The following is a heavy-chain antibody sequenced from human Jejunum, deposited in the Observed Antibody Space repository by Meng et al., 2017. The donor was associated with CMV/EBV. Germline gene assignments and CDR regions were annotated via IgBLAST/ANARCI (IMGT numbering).Heavy chain of an antibody. Sequence: LTGAVSGNSIISAGCYARWNRLPPGKSLRCSRHIYYSASTHYDPSITSRLNISVDTSKNQFSLKLTSVTAADTAVYYCARYFGGYFDCWGQGTLVTVSS. D-gene: IGHD3-10*01. V-gene: IGHV4-30-2*05. CDR3: ARYFGGYFDC. CDR2: IYYSAST. CDR1: GNSIISAGCY. J-gene: IGHJ4*02.